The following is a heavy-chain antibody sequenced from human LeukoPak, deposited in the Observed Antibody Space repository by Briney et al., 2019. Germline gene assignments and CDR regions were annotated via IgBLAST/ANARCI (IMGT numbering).Heavy chain of an antibody. V-gene: IGHV4-34*01. CDR2: INHSGST. Sequence: SETLSLTCTVYGGSFSGYYWSWIRQPPGKGLEWIGEINHSGSTNYNPSLKSRVTISVDTSKNQFSLKLSSVTAADTAVYYCARGQGTVTTHWGQGTLVTVSS. D-gene: IGHD4-17*01. J-gene: IGHJ4*02. CDR3: ARGQGTVTTH. CDR1: GGSFSGYY.